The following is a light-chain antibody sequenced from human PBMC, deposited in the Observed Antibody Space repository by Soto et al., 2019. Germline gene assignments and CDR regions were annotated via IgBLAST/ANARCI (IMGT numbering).Light chain of an antibody. V-gene: IGLV2-8*01. J-gene: IGLJ1*01. CDR2: DVN. Sequence: QSALTQPPSASGSPGQSVTISCTGTSSDVGAYIFVSWYQQHPGKAPKLMVYDVNRRPPGVPDRFFGSKSGNTASLTVSGLQAEDEADYYCVSFAGGTYVFAGGTKVTVL. CDR1: SSDVGAYIF. CDR3: VSFAGGTYV.